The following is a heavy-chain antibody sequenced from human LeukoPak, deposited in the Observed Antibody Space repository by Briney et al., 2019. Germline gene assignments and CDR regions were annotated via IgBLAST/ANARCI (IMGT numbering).Heavy chain of an antibody. CDR1: GYIFTSYW. CDR2: IYPGDSDT. V-gene: IGHV5-51*01. J-gene: IGHJ3*01. Sequence: GESLKISCQCSGYIFTSYWIGWVRELPGKGVEWMGIIYPGDSDTRYSPSFQGQVTISADKSITSAYLQWSSLKASDSAMYYCAREGPGFFDFWGQGTMVSVSS. CDR3: AREGPGFFDF.